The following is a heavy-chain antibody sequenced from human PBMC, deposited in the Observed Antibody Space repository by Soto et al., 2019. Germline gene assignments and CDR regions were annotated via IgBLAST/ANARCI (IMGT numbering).Heavy chain of an antibody. CDR2: INPSGGST. Sequence: ASVKVSWKASGYTFTSYYMHWVRQAPGQGLEWMGLINPSGGSTSYAQKFQGRVTMTRDTSTSTVYMELSSLRSEDTAVYYCAREGPGYCSGGSCYSGMSDAFDIWGQGTMVT. J-gene: IGHJ3*02. V-gene: IGHV1-46*03. CDR1: GYTFTSYY. CDR3: AREGPGYCSGGSCYSGMSDAFDI. D-gene: IGHD2-15*01.